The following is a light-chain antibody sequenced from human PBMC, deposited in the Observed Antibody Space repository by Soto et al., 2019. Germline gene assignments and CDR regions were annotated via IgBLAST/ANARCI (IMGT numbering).Light chain of an antibody. Sequence: QSALAQPASVSGSPGQSITISCTGSGSDIATFNYVSWYQQYPGKAPKLLIYQVTKRPSGVPDRFSGSKSGSTASLTISGLQADDEADYYCCSYADKYTYVFGTGTKVTVL. CDR1: GSDIATFNY. CDR2: QVT. CDR3: CSYADKYTYV. J-gene: IGLJ1*01. V-gene: IGLV2-11*01.